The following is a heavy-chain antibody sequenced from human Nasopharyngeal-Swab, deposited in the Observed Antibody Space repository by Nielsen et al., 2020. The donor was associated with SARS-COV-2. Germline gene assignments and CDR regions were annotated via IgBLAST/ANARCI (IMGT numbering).Heavy chain of an antibody. CDR2: IIPILGIA. J-gene: IGHJ4*02. Sequence: WVRQAPGQRLEWMGRIIPILGIANYVQKFQSRVTITADKSASTAYMELSSLRSEDTAVYYCAATVTTGSYDFDYWGQGTLVTVSS. V-gene: IGHV1-69*02. CDR3: AATVTTGSYDFDY. D-gene: IGHD4-17*01.